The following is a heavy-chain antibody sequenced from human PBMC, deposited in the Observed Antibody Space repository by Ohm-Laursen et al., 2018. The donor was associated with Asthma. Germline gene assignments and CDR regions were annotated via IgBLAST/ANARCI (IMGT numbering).Heavy chain of an antibody. CDR1: KFTFSNYA. D-gene: IGHD6-6*01. J-gene: IGHJ4*02. CDR2: ISSTGGST. V-gene: IGHV3-23*01. CDR3: ARSPTARPFDY. Sequence: SLRLSCSASKFTFSNYAMNWVRQPPGKGLEWVSEISSTGGSTDYADSVKGRFTTSRDNSKSTMYLQMNSLRAEDTGVYFCARSPTARPFDYWGQGILVTVSS.